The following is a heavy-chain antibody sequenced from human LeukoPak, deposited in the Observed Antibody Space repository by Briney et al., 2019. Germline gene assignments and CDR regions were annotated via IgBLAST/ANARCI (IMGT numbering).Heavy chain of an antibody. D-gene: IGHD3-10*01. Sequence: SETLSLTCTVSGVSISSSNSYWGWIRQPPGKGLEWIGSIYYSGNTYYNASLKSQVSISIDTSKNQFSLKLSSVTAADTAVYYCARTYYGSGSYRIWGQGTMVTVSS. J-gene: IGHJ3*02. V-gene: IGHV4-39*01. CDR2: IYYSGNT. CDR3: ARTYYGSGSYRI. CDR1: GVSISSSNSY.